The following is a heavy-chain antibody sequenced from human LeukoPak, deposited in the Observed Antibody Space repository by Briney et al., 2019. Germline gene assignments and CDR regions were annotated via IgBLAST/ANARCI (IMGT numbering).Heavy chain of an antibody. J-gene: IGHJ3*02. Sequence: GGSLRLSCAASGFTFSYYSMNWVRQAPGKGLEWVSSISSSSSYIYYADSARGRFTISRDNAKNSLYLQMNSLRADDTAVYYCARAKVVAATDDAFDIWGQGTMVRVSS. CDR1: GFTFSYYS. D-gene: IGHD2-15*01. CDR3: ARAKVVAATDDAFDI. V-gene: IGHV3-21*01. CDR2: ISSSSSYI.